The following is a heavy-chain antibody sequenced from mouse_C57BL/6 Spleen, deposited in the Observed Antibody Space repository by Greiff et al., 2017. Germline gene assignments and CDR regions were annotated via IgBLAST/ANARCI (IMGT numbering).Heavy chain of an antibody. CDR3: ANYYYGSSYPFAY. D-gene: IGHD1-1*01. CDR2: IDPSDSYT. V-gene: IGHV1-50*01. Sequence: QVQLQQPGAELVKPGASVKLSCKASGYTFTSYWMQWVKQRPGQGLEWIGEIDPSDSYTNYNQKFKGKATLTVDTSSSTAYMQLSSLTSEDSAVYYCANYYYGSSYPFAYWGQGTLVTVSA. J-gene: IGHJ3*01. CDR1: GYTFTSYW.